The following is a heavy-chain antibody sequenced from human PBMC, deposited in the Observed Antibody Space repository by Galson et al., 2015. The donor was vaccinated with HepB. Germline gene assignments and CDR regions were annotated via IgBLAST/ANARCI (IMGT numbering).Heavy chain of an antibody. CDR1: GFTFPPAW. D-gene: IGHD3-22*01. CDR2: IKSKTDGGTP. J-gene: IGHJ6*03. Sequence: SLRLSCAASGFTFPPAWLHWVRQAPGRGLEWVGLIKSKTDGGTPDYAAPVKGRFTISRDDSKNMLYLKMDSPKIEDTSVSYCTLRKRYDSSGSRGGRAYHYYRDGWGKGTTVT. V-gene: IGHV3-15*01. CDR3: TLRKRYDSSGSRGGRAYHYYRDG.